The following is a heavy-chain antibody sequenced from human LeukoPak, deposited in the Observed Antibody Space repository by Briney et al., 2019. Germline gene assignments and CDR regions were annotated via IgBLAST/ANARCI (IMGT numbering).Heavy chain of an antibody. D-gene: IGHD3-10*01. CDR1: SGSFSGYY. CDR3: ARLFTGVNRGPRPYYYSYYMDV. V-gene: IGHV4-34*01. Sequence: PSETLSLTCAVYSGSFSGYYWSWIRQPPGKGLEWIGEINHSRSTNYNPSLKSRVSISLDASKNQFSLKLTSVTAADRAVYYCARLFTGVNRGPRPYYYSYYMDVWGKGTTVTISS. CDR2: INHSRST. J-gene: IGHJ6*03.